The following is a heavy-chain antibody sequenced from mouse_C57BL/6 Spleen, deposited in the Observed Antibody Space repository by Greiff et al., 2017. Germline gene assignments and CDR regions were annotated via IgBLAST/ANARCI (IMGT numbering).Heavy chain of an antibody. D-gene: IGHD2-3*01. V-gene: IGHV1-69*01. CDR3: ARGGDGYPY. J-gene: IGHJ3*01. CDR2: IDPSDSYT. Sequence: QVQLQQPGAELVMPGASVKLSCKASCYTFTSYWMHWVKQRPGQGLEWIGEIDPSDSYTNYNQKFKGKSTLTVDKSSSTAYMQLSSLTSEDSAVYYCARGGDGYPYWGQGTLVTVSA. CDR1: CYTFTSYW.